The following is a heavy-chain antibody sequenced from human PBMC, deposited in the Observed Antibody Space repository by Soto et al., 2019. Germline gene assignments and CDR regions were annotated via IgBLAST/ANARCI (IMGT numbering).Heavy chain of an antibody. CDR1: GFTFSSYG. J-gene: IGHJ4*02. V-gene: IGHV3-30*18. Sequence: QVQLVESGGGVVQPGRSLRLSCAASGFTFSSYGMHWVRQAPSKGLEWVAVISYDGSNKYYADSVKGRFTISRDNSKNTLYLQMNSLRAEDTAVYYCAKDFDYWGQGTLVTVSS. CDR2: ISYDGSNK. CDR3: AKDFDY.